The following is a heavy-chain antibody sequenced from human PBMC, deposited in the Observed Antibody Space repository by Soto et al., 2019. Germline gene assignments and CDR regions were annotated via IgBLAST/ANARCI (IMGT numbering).Heavy chain of an antibody. CDR2: IKQDGSDK. J-gene: IGHJ4*02. D-gene: IGHD4-17*01. V-gene: IGHV3-7*01. CDR1: GFTFSSYW. Sequence: EVQLVESGGALVQPGGSLRLSCVASGFTFSSYWMSWVRQAPGKGLEWVANIKQDGSDKYYVDSVKGRFTISRDNAKNSLYLQMNSLRAEDTAVYYCAKSHYGFRTGGGQGTVVTVSS. CDR3: AKSHYGFRTG.